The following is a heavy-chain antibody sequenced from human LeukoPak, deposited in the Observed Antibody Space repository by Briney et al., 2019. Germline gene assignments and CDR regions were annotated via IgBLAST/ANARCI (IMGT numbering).Heavy chain of an antibody. V-gene: IGHV4-34*01. CDR2: INHSGST. D-gene: IGHD4/OR15-4a*01. CDR3: AREGRMSMGIEY. CDR1: GGSFSGYY. Sequence: SETLSLTCAVYGGSFSGYYWSWIRQPPGKGLEWIGEINHSGSTNYNPSLKSQVTISVDTSKNQFSLKLSSVTAADTAVYFCAREGRMSMGIEYWGQGTLVTVSS. J-gene: IGHJ4*02.